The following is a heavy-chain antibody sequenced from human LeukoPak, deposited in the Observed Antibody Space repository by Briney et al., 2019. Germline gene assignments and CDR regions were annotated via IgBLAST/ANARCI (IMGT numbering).Heavy chain of an antibody. CDR3: ARDYHDSSGYSKYYYYYYMDV. D-gene: IGHD3-22*01. J-gene: IGHJ6*03. CDR2: IYTSGST. V-gene: IGHV4-4*07. Sequence: SETLSLTCTVSGGSISSYYWSWIRQPAGKGLEWIGRIYTSGSTNYNPSLKSRVTMSVDTSKNQFSLKLSSVTAADTAVYYCARDYHDSSGYSKYYYYYYMDVWGKGTTVTVSS. CDR1: GGSISSYY.